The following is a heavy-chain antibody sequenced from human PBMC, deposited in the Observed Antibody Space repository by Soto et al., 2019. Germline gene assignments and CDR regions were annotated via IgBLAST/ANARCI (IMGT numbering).Heavy chain of an antibody. CDR2: INHSGST. Sequence: SDTLSLTCAVYGGSFSGYYWSWIRQPPGKGLEWIGEINHSGSTNYNPSLKSRVTISVDTSKNQFSLKLSSVTAADTAVYYCARQWLSYFDYWGQGTLVTVSS. J-gene: IGHJ4*02. CDR1: GGSFSGYY. CDR3: ARQWLSYFDY. V-gene: IGHV4-34*01. D-gene: IGHD5-12*01.